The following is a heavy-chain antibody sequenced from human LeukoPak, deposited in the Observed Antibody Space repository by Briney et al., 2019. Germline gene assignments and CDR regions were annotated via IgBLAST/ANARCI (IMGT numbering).Heavy chain of an antibody. CDR2: INPNSGGT. Sequence: GASVKVSCKASGYTFTGYYMHWVRQAPGQGLEWMGWINPNSGGTNYAQKFQGRVTMTRDTSISTAYMELSRLRSDDTAVYYCVCCSGGSCYLFDYWGQGTLVTVSS. V-gene: IGHV1-2*02. J-gene: IGHJ4*02. CDR3: VCCSGGSCYLFDY. CDR1: GYTFTGYY. D-gene: IGHD2-15*01.